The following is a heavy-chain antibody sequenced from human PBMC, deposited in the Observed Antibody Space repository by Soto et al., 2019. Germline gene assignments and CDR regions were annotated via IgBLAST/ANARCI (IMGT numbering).Heavy chain of an antibody. D-gene: IGHD3-9*01. J-gene: IGHJ4*02. CDR2: INRSGDAI. V-gene: IGHV3-23*01. CDR1: GVTFSIFP. CDR3: ARHYVIATGALAYFDF. Sequence: EVQVLESGGGLVQPGASPRVSCTASGVTFSIFPITWVRQAPGQGLEWVSAINRSGDAIEYADSLRGRFTISRDNTTNTLYSRMSCLRAADTSIYFRARHYVIATGALAYFDFGGQGSRFTVSS.